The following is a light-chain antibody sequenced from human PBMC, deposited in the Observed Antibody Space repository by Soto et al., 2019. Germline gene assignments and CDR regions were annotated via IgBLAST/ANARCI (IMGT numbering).Light chain of an antibody. CDR2: GTS. CDR3: QHYAGGSRIT. V-gene: IGKV3-20*01. CDR1: QSVSSR. Sequence: EIVLTQSPATLSLSPGERATLSCRASQSVSSRLAWSQQKPGHAPRLLISGTSSRATGIPDRFSGSGFGTDFTLTISRLEPEDFALYYCQHYAGGSRITFGQGTRLEI. J-gene: IGKJ5*01.